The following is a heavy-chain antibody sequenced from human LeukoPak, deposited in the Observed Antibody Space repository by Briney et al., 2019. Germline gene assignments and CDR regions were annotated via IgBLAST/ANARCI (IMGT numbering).Heavy chain of an antibody. Sequence: SETLSLTCTVSGDSLSSHYWSWIRQPPGKGLEWIGYIYGSGSTYYDPSLKSRVTISVDTSKKQFSLRLSSVTAADTAVYYCARQLYDSSGYDAFDIWGQGTMVTVSS. CDR2: IYGSGST. CDR1: GDSLSSHY. CDR3: ARQLYDSSGYDAFDI. J-gene: IGHJ3*02. V-gene: IGHV4-59*08. D-gene: IGHD3-22*01.